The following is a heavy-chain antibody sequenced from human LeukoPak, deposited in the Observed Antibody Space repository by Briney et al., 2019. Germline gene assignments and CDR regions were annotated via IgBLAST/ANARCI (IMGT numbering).Heavy chain of an antibody. J-gene: IGHJ4*02. D-gene: IGHD4-17*01. CDR1: GGSISSSSYY. CDR3: ARGATVTTVSY. CDR2: IYYGGST. Sequence: SETLSLTCTVSGGSISSSSYYWGWIRQPPGKGLEWIGSIYYGGSTYYNPSLKSRVTISVDTSKNQFSLKLSSVTAADTAVYYCARGATVTTVSYWGQGTLVTVSS. V-gene: IGHV4-39*07.